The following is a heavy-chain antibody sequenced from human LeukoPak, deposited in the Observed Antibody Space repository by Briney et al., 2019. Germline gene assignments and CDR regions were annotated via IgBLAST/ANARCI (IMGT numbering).Heavy chain of an antibody. V-gene: IGHV3-74*01. CDR1: GFTFSTYW. Sequence: GGSLRLSCAASGFTFSTYWMHWVRQAPGKGLVWVSHIRTDGSATTYADSVKGRFTISRDNAKNTLYLQMNSLRAEDTAVYYCARDRGYTQDYWGQGTLVTVSS. J-gene: IGHJ4*02. CDR2: IRTDGSAT. D-gene: IGHD5-12*01. CDR3: ARDRGYTQDY.